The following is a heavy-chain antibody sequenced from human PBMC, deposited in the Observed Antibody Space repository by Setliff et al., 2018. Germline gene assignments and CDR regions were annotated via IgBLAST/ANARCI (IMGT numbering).Heavy chain of an antibody. Sequence: PSETLSLTCTVSNGYMLDHWWTWVRQPAGRGLEWIGHIYTTGDAEYNPSLKSRVTSSVDRSKNQFSLEVKSITAADTAIYYCARAREGGFLEWAPFDSWGRGILVTVS. J-gene: IGHJ4*01. CDR1: NGYMLDHW. CDR3: ARAREGGFLEWAPFDS. V-gene: IGHV4-4*07. CDR2: IYTTGDA. D-gene: IGHD3-3*01.